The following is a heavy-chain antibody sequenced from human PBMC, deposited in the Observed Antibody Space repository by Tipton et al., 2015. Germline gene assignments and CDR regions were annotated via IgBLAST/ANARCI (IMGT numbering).Heavy chain of an antibody. V-gene: IGHV4-61*01. CDR3: ARARGRHGGLFDS. J-gene: IGHJ4*02. Sequence: LRLSCAVSAYSISSDYYWSWIRQSPGEGLEWIGYIQYSGSTNYNPSLKSRVTISVDTSKTQFSLKMRPVTATDTAVYYCARARGRHGGLFDSWGQGTLVTVSS. CDR2: IQYSGST. CDR1: AYSISSDYY. D-gene: IGHD4-23*01.